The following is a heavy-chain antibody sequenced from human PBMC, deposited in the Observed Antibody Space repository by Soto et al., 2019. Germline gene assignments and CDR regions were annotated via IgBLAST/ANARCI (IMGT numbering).Heavy chain of an antibody. CDR2: ISAYNGNT. V-gene: IGHV1-18*01. J-gene: IGHJ6*03. Sequence: GYTFTSYGISWVRQAPGQGLEWMGWISAYNGNTNYAQKLQGRVTMTTGTSTSTAYMELRSLRSDDTAVYYCASSRDYYYYYYMDVWGKGTTVTVSS. CDR1: GYTFTSYG. D-gene: IGHD2-21*02. CDR3: ASSRDYYYYYYMDV.